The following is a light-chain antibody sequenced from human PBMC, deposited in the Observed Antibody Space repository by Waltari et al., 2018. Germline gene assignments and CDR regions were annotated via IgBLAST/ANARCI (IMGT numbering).Light chain of an antibody. CDR3: QQYYSYPWM. V-gene: IGKV1-5*03. J-gene: IGKJ1*01. CDR1: QSISRN. Sequence: DIQMTQSPYTLSASVGDRVTITCRASQSISRNLAWYQQKPGKAPKLLIYKTSSLESGVPSRFSGSGSETEFTLTISSLQPDDLATYYCQQYYSYPWMFGQGTKVEIK. CDR2: KTS.